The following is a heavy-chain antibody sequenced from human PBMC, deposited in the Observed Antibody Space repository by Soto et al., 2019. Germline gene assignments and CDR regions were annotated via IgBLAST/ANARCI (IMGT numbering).Heavy chain of an antibody. Sequence: ASGPTLVNPTQTLTLTCTFSGFSLSTSGMCVSWIRQPPGKALEWLALIDWDDDKYYSTSLKTRLTISKDTSKNQVVLTMTNMDPVDTATYYCARIASKYCGGDRYSCQVDYWGQGTLVTVSS. D-gene: IGHD2-21*02. CDR3: ARIASKYCGGDRYSCQVDY. CDR2: IDWDDDK. J-gene: IGHJ4*02. CDR1: GFSLSTSGMC. V-gene: IGHV2-70*01.